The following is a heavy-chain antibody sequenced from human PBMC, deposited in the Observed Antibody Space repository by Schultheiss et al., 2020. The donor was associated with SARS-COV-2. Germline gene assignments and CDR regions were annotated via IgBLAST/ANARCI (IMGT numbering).Heavy chain of an antibody. D-gene: IGHD3-16*01. J-gene: IGHJ4*02. CDR1: GFTVSSNY. Sequence: GGSLRLSCAASGFTVSSNYMSWVRQAPGKGLEWVANIKQDGSEKYYVDSVKGRFTISRDNAKNSLYLQMNSLRAEDTAVYYCASTLSFGDYWGQGTLVTVSS. CDR2: IKQDGSEK. CDR3: ASTLSFGDY. V-gene: IGHV3-7*01.